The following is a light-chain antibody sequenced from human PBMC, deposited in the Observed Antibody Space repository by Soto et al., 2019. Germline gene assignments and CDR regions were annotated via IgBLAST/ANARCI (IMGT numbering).Light chain of an antibody. J-gene: IGKJ4*01. CDR2: GVS. Sequence: VLTHAPRTLSLSPWYRSTLYCRASQVVSSSFLAWYQQKPGQAPKLLIYGVSSRATGIPDRFSGSGSGTDFTLTISSLEPEDIAAYYCQQYFTHPLSFGGGTKVDIK. CDR1: QVVSSSF. V-gene: IGKV3-20*01. CDR3: QQYFTHPLS.